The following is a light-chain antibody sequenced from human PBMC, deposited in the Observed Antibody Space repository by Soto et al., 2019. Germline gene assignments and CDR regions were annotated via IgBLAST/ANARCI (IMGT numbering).Light chain of an antibody. V-gene: IGKV1-9*01. CDR3: LQHNSYPIT. CDR1: QDISSS. Sequence: DIQLTQSPSFLSASVGDRVTITCRASQDISSSLAWYQQKPGKAPKLLIYDASTLQTGVPSRFRGSGSGTEFTLTISSLQPEDFATYYCLQHNSYPITFGQGTRLEIK. CDR2: DAS. J-gene: IGKJ5*01.